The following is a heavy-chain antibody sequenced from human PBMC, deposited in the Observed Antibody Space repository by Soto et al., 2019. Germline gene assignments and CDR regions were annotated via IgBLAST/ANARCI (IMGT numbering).Heavy chain of an antibody. J-gene: IGHJ3*01. CDR2: IIPFFGSV. CDR3: ARGHQYGGNSDAFEF. CDR1: GLTFSSST. D-gene: IGHD2-21*02. Sequence: QVHLVQSGAEEKKPGSSVKVSCKASGLTFSSSTLTWVRQAPGQGPEWMGGIIPFFGSVDYAQKFQDRVTITADVSTSTTYMELRSLRSEDTAVYYCARGHQYGGNSDAFEFWGQGTVVTVSA. V-gene: IGHV1-69*12.